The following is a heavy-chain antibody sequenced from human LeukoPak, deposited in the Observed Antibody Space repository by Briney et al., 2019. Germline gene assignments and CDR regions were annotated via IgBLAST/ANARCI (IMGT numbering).Heavy chain of an antibody. CDR1: GFTFSSYS. Sequence: GGSLRLSCAASGFTFSSYSMNWVRQAPGKGLEWVSYTSSSSSTIYYAGSVKGRFTISRDNAKNSLYLQMNSLRAEDTAVYYRARDFVATISSFDYWGQGTLVTVSS. D-gene: IGHD5-12*01. CDR3: ARDFVATISSFDY. V-gene: IGHV3-48*04. CDR2: TSSSSSTI. J-gene: IGHJ4*02.